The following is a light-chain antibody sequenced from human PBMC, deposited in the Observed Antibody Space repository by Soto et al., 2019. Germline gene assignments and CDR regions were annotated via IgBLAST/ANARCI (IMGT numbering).Light chain of an antibody. CDR1: QNINNW. J-gene: IGKJ2*03. CDR3: QQYDTFSYS. CDR2: GSS. V-gene: IGKV1-5*03. Sequence: DIQMTQSPSTLSASVGDRVTITCRASQNINNWLAWYQQKAGKAPKLLIFGSSTLETGVPSRFSGGGSGTEFTLTISGLPPEDFATYYCQQYDTFSYSFGQGTKQEI.